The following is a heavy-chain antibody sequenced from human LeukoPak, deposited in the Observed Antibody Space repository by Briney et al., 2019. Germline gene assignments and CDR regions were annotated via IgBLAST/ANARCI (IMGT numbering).Heavy chain of an antibody. CDR1: GYTFAAYY. CDR2: IRPNSGGT. V-gene: IGHV1-2*02. CDR3: AREIGPRQLHLWGSAFDY. J-gene: IGHJ4*02. Sequence: ASVKVSCKASGYTFAAYYMYWVRQAPGQGLEWMGWIRPNSGGTNYTQKFQGRVTMTRDTSINTVYMELSSLRSEDTAVYYCAREIGPRQLHLWGSAFDYWGQGTLVTVSS. D-gene: IGHD5-18*01.